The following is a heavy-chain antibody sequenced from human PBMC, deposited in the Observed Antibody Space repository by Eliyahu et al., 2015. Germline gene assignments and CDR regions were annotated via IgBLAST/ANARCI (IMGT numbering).Heavy chain of an antibody. V-gene: IGHV3-30*18. Sequence: QVQLVESGGGVVQPGXSLRPSCXASGXTFSSYGMPWVRQAPGKGLEWVAVISYDGSNKYYADSVKGRFTISRDNSKNTLYLQMNSLRAEDTAVYYCAKDLNSGYDYFDYWGQGTLVTVSS. CDR2: ISYDGSNK. J-gene: IGHJ4*02. D-gene: IGHD5-12*01. CDR3: AKDLNSGYDYFDY. CDR1: GXTFSSYG.